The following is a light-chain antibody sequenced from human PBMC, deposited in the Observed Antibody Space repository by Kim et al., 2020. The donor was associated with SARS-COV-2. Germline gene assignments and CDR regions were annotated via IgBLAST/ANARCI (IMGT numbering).Light chain of an antibody. V-gene: IGLV2-23*02. CDR1: SSDVGSYNL. CDR3: CSYAGSATYA. J-gene: IGLJ1*01. CDR2: EVS. Sequence: QSALTQPASVSGSPGQSITISCTGTSSDVGSYNLVSWYQQHPGKAPKVMIYEVSKRPSGVSNRFSGPKSGNTASLTISGLQAEDEADYYCCSYAGSATYAFATGTKVTVL.